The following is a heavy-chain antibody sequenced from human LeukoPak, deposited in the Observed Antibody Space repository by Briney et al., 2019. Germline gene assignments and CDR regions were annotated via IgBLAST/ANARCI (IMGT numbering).Heavy chain of an antibody. V-gene: IGHV3-23*01. CDR2: ITGSGGST. J-gene: IGHJ2*01. CDR1: GFTFDDYG. Sequence: PGGSLRLSCAASGFTFDDYGMSWVRQAPGEGLEWVSGITGSGGSTYYADSVKGRFTISRDNSKNTLYLQMNSLRAEDTAVYYCAKKRVGSYAIYFDLWGRGTLVTVSS. D-gene: IGHD1-26*01. CDR3: AKKRVGSYAIYFDL.